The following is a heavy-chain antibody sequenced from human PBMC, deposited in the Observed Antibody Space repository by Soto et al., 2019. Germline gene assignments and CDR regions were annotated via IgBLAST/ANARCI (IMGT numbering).Heavy chain of an antibody. Sequence: QLQLQESGPGLVKPSETLSLTCTVSGGSISSSSYYWGWIRQPPGKGLEWIGSIYYSGSTYYNPSLKSRVTISVDTSKNQFSLKLSSVTAADTAVYYCARHYRVIGYCSGGSCPDYGMDVWGQGTTVTVSS. CDR1: GGSISSSSYY. CDR3: ARHYRVIGYCSGGSCPDYGMDV. D-gene: IGHD2-15*01. CDR2: IYYSGST. J-gene: IGHJ6*02. V-gene: IGHV4-39*01.